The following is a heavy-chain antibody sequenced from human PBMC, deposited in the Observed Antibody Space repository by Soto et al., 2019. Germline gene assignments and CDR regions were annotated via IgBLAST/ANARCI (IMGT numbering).Heavy chain of an antibody. V-gene: IGHV3-30*18. D-gene: IGHD6-19*01. CDR3: VKDGSRGWPYYSGLDV. Sequence: QVQLVESGGGVVQPGMSLRLSCAASGFTFSSYGMHWVRQAPGTGLEWVAVISYDGSNKYYADSVKGRFTIARDNSKNTLFLHMSSLRAEDTAVYYCVKDGSRGWPYYSGLDVWGQGTSVTVSS. CDR1: GFTFSSYG. CDR2: ISYDGSNK. J-gene: IGHJ6*02.